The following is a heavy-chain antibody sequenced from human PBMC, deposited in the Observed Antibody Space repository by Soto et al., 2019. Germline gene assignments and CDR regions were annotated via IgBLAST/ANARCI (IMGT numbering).Heavy chain of an antibody. Sequence: GGSLRLSCAASGFTFSSYGMHWVRQAPGKGLEWVAVIWYDGSKKYYADSVRGRFTTSRDNSKNTLYLQMNSLRAEDTAVYYCTKDLRLWSKDYYYYGMDVWGQGTTVTVSS. V-gene: IGHV3-30*02. D-gene: IGHD5-18*01. J-gene: IGHJ6*02. CDR1: GFTFSSYG. CDR3: TKDLRLWSKDYYYYGMDV. CDR2: IWYDGSKK.